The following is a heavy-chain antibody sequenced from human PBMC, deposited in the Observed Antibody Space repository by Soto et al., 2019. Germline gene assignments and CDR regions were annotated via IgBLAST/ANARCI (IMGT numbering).Heavy chain of an antibody. D-gene: IGHD5-18*01. CDR3: AKREGNTYGLFH. V-gene: IGHV3-74*01. CDR2: IKTDGSST. J-gene: IGHJ4*02. CDR1: GFSFSNYW. Sequence: EVQLVESGGGLVQPGGSLRLSCAASGFSFSNYWIHWVRQAPGKGLVWVSRIKTDGSSTDYAASVKGRFTISRDNAKNNLYLQMNSLTAEDTAVYYCAKREGNTYGLFHWGQGTLVTVSS.